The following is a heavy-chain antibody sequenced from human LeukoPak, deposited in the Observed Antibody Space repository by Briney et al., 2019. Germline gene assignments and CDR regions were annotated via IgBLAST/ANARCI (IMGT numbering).Heavy chain of an antibody. CDR3: AKDTTDSSGWPWYFDY. CDR1: GFTFRDYA. J-gene: IGHJ4*02. CDR2: IKQDGSEK. Sequence: PGGSLRLSCTASGFTFRDYAMSWVRQAPGKGLEWVANIKQDGSEKYYVDSVKGRFTISRDNSKNTLYLQMNSLRAEDTAVYYCAKDTTDSSGWPWYFDYWGQGTLVTVSS. V-gene: IGHV3-7*03. D-gene: IGHD6-19*01.